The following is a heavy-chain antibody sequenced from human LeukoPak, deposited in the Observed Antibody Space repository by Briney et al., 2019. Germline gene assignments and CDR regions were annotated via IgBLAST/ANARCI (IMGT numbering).Heavy chain of an antibody. J-gene: IGHJ5*02. V-gene: IGHV3-33*01. CDR3: ARDREDCSGGSCYANRFDP. D-gene: IGHD2-15*01. Sequence: GGSLRLSCAASGFTFSSYGMHWVRQAPGKGLEWVAVIWYDGSNKYYGDSVKGRFTISRDNSKKTLYLQMNSLRAEDTAVYYCARDREDCSGGSCYANRFDPWGQGTLVTVSS. CDR2: IWYDGSNK. CDR1: GFTFSSYG.